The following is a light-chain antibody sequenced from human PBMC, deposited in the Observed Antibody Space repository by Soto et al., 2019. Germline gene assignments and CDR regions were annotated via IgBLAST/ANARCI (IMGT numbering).Light chain of an antibody. Sequence: DIPLTQSPSFLSASVGDRVTITCRASHGISSYLAWYQQKPGNAPKLLIYTASTLQSGVPSRCSGSRSGTDFTLTISTLQPEDFATYYCQHLNSFPSITFVQGKRLEIK. J-gene: IGKJ5*01. CDR1: HGISSY. V-gene: IGKV1-9*01. CDR3: QHLNSFPSIT. CDR2: TAS.